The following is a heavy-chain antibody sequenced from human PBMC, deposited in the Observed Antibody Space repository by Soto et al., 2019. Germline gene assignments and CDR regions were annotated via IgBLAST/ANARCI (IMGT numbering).Heavy chain of an antibody. CDR3: AVTTGY. V-gene: IGHV1-8*01. J-gene: IGHJ4*02. CDR2: VSPDHGNA. Sequence: QVRVVQSGAEVKKPGASVKVSCKTSGYTFTDYDINWVRQAPGQGLEWMGWVSPDHGNAGYARQFQGRITMTSDTSINTVFMELINLRPEDTAVYYCAVTTGYWGQGTKVTFSS. CDR1: GYTFTDYD. D-gene: IGHD4-17*01.